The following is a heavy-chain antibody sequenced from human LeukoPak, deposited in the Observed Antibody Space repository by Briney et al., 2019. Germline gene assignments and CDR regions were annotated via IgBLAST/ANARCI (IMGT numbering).Heavy chain of an antibody. J-gene: IGHJ6*03. CDR1: GFTIGTYW. Sequence: PGGSLRLSCAASGFTIGTYWMNWVRQAPGKGLEWVANIKKDESEKSYVAFVEGRFTIARDNAKNSVYLQMNSLRAEDTGVYYCARGAFLGHYYYMDVWGNGTTVTVSS. CDR3: ARGAFLGHYYYMDV. V-gene: IGHV3-7*01. D-gene: IGHD3-3*01. CDR2: IKKDESEK.